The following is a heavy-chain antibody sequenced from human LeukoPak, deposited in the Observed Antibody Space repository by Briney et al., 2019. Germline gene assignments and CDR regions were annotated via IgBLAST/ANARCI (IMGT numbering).Heavy chain of an antibody. J-gene: IGHJ4*02. V-gene: IGHV3-23*01. CDR1: GFTGSSYA. CDR2: ISGGGGST. CDR3: AKEGNYYDSSGYYRSYYFDY. Sequence: GGSLRLSCAASGFTGSSYAMSWVRQAPGQGLEWVSGISGGGGSTYYADSVKGRFTISRDNSKNTLYLQVDSLRAEDTAVYYCAKEGNYYDSSGYYRSYYFDYWGQGTLVTVSS. D-gene: IGHD3-22*01.